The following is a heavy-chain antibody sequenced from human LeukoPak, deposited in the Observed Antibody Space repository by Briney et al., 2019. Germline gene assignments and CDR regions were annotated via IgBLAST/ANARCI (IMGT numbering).Heavy chain of an antibody. V-gene: IGHV4-34*01. Sequence: SETLSLTCTVSGGSISSYYWSWIRQPPGKGLEWIGEINHSGSTNYNPSLKSRVTISVDTSKNQFSLKLSSVTAADTAVYYCARPGCSSTSCYGNFDYWGQGTLVTVSS. CDR2: INHSGST. J-gene: IGHJ4*02. CDR1: GGSISSYY. CDR3: ARPGCSSTSCYGNFDY. D-gene: IGHD2-2*01.